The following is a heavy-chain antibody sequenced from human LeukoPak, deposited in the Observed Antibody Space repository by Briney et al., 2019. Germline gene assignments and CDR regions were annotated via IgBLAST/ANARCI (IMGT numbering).Heavy chain of an antibody. CDR3: ARVVSYSNDWNY. CDR2: INQDGSEK. Sequence: PGGSLRLSCAASGFTFSSYWTSWVRQAPGKGLEWVANINQDGSEKYFVDSVKGRFTISRDNAKNSLYLQMNSLRAEDTAVYYCARVVSYSNDWNYWGQGTLVTVSS. D-gene: IGHD1-26*01. CDR1: GFTFSSYW. J-gene: IGHJ4*02. V-gene: IGHV3-7*01.